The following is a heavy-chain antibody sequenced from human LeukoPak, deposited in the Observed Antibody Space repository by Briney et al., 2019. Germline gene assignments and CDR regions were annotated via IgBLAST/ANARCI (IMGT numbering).Heavy chain of an antibody. D-gene: IGHD3-22*01. J-gene: IGHJ3*02. V-gene: IGHV3-23*01. CDR3: ARDYYDSSTDDAFDI. CDR1: GFTFRNHG. Sequence: GGSLRLSCAASGFTFRNHGMSWVRQAPGKGLEWVSGISGSGSSTYYADSVKGRFAISRDNAKNSLYLQMNSLRAEDTAVYYCARDYYDSSTDDAFDIWGQGTMVTVSS. CDR2: ISGSGSST.